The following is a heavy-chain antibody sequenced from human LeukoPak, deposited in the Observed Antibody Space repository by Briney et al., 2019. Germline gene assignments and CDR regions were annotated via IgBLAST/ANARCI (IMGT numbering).Heavy chain of an antibody. Sequence: ASVKVSCKASGYTVTRYGISWARQAPGQGLEWMGWISAYNGNTNYAQKLQGRVTMTTDTSTSTAYMELRSLRSDDTAVYYCARPYYYGSGLFDPWGQGTLVTVSS. V-gene: IGHV1-18*04. D-gene: IGHD3-10*01. CDR2: ISAYNGNT. CDR1: GYTVTRYG. J-gene: IGHJ5*02. CDR3: ARPYYYGSGLFDP.